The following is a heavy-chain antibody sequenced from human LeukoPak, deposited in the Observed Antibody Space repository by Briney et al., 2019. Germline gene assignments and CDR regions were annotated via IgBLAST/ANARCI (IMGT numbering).Heavy chain of an antibody. J-gene: IGHJ4*02. Sequence: SVKVSCKASGFTFTSSAMQWVRQARGQRLEWIGWIVVGSGNTNYAQKFQERVTITRDMSTSTAYMELSSLRSEDTAVYYCARELWHSISEGVDYWGQGTLVTVSS. D-gene: IGHD6-6*01. CDR1: GFTFTSSA. V-gene: IGHV1-58*02. CDR3: ARELWHSISEGVDY. CDR2: IVVGSGNT.